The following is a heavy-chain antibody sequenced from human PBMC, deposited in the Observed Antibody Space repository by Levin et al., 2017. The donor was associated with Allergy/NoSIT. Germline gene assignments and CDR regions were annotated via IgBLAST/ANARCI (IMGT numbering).Heavy chain of an antibody. V-gene: IGHV1-2*02. J-gene: IGHJ4*02. CDR2: INPASGDT. D-gene: IGHD5-18*01. CDR3: GREITLAGYTYGSPCDY. Sequence: GASVKVSCKASGYTFTGDFIHWVRQAPGQGLEWMGWINPASGDTGYARKFQGRVTMTRDTSVTTAYMELRRLRSDDTAVYYCGREITLAGYTYGSPCDYWGQGTLVTVSS. CDR1: GYTFTGDF.